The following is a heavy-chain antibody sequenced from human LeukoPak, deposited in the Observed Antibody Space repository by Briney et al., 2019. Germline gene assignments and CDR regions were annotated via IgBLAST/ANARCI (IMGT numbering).Heavy chain of an antibody. V-gene: IGHV3-7*03. CDR3: ARHPNSNWDY. CDR1: GFTFRNYW. CDR2: INEGGNEK. Sequence: PGGSLSLSCAASGFTFRNYWMSWVRQVPGKGLEWVVNINEGGNEKNYVDSVKGRFTASRDNAQNSLYLQMNSLRVEDTAVYYCARHPNSNWDYWGQGTLVTVSS. J-gene: IGHJ4*02. D-gene: IGHD6-13*01.